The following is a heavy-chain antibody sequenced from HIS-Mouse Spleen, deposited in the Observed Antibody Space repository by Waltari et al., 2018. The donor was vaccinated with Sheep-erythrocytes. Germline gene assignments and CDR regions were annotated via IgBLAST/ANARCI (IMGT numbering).Heavy chain of an antibody. J-gene: IGHJ3*02. CDR3: ASDSMGHDAFDI. CDR2: ISSSSSTT. D-gene: IGHD3-10*01. V-gene: IGHV3-21*05. Sequence: EVQLVESGGGLVKPGGSLRLSCAASGFTFSSYSMNWVRQAPGKALEEVSHISSSSSTTYNADSVKGRFTLSSDNAKNSLYLKMNSLRVVDTAVYYCASDSMGHDAFDIWGQGTMVTVSS. CDR1: GFTFSSYS.